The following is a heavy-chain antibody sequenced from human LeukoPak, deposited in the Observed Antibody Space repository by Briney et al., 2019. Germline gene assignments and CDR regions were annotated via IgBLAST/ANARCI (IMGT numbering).Heavy chain of an antibody. V-gene: IGHV3-23*01. CDR2: ISGSGDST. CDR3: ARLGTTVTHFDY. D-gene: IGHD4-17*01. J-gene: IGHJ4*02. Sequence: GGSLRLSCAASGFTFSSCAMAWVRQAPGKGLEWVSTISGSGDSTYYTDSVKGRFTVSRDNSKNTLYLQMNSLRAEDTAVYYCARLGTTVTHFDYWGQGTLVTVSS. CDR1: GFTFSSCA.